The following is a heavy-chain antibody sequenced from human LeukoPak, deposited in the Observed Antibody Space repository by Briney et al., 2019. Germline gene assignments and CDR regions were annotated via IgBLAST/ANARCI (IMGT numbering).Heavy chain of an antibody. CDR1: GYTFTGYY. CDR2: INPNSGGT. V-gene: IGHV1-2*02. CDR3: ASLQIDTRGGIFQH. J-gene: IGHJ1*01. Sequence: ASVKVSCKASGYTFTGYYMHWVRQAPGQGLEWMGWINPNSGGTNYAQKFQGRVTMTRDTSISTAYMELSRLRSDDTAVYYCASLQIDTRGGIFQHWGQGTLVTVSS. D-gene: IGHD2-2*01.